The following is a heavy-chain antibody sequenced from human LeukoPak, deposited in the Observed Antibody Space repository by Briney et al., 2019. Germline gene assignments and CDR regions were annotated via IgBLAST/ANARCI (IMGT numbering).Heavy chain of an antibody. J-gene: IGHJ4*02. D-gene: IGHD3-22*01. CDR1: GFTFSSYA. CDR3: AKDQDSSGYYLDDY. V-gene: IGHV3-23*01. Sequence: GGSLRLSCAASGFTFSSYAMSWVRQAPGKGLEWVSAISSSGGSAYYADSVKGRFTISRDNSKNTLYLQMNSLRAEDTAVYYCAKDQDSSGYYLDDYWGQGTLVTVSS. CDR2: ISSSGGSA.